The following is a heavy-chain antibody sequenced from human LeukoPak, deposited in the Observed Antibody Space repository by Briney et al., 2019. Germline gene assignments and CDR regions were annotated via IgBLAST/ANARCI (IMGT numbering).Heavy chain of an antibody. Sequence: ASVKVSCKASGYTFTGYYMHWVRQAPGQGLEWMGWINPNSGGTNYAQKFQGRVTMTRDTSISTAYMELSRLRSDDTAVYYCAREYYDSSGYYQKTDSWGQGTLVTVSS. CDR3: AREYYDSSGYYQKTDS. CDR2: INPNSGGT. V-gene: IGHV1-2*02. D-gene: IGHD3-22*01. CDR1: GYTFTGYY. J-gene: IGHJ4*02.